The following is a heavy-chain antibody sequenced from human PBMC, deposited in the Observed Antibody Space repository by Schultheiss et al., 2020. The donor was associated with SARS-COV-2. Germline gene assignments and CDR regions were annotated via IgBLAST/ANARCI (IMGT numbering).Heavy chain of an antibody. V-gene: IGHV3-30*12. CDR1: GFTFSSYG. Sequence: GGSLRLSCAASGFTFSSYGMHWVRQAPGKGLEWVAVISYDGSNKYYADSVKGRFTISRDNSKNTLYLQMNSLRAEDTAVYYCASEGMGAVPALTPDYWGQGTLVTVSS. CDR3: ASEGMGAVPALTPDY. CDR2: ISYDGSNK. J-gene: IGHJ4*02. D-gene: IGHD1-26*01.